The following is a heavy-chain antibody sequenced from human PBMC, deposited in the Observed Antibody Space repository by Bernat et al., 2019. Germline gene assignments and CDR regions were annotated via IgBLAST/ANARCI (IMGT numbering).Heavy chain of an antibody. CDR3: ARVRSTSRNFDC. Sequence: EVQLVESGGGLVQPGGSLRLSCAASGFTFRGYWMTWVRQAPGKGLEWVANIKQDGSEKYYVDSVKGRFTTSRDNAKNSLDLQMNSLRAEDTAVYYCARVRSTSRNFDCWGQGTLVTVSS. CDR1: GFTFRGYW. CDR2: IKQDGSEK. V-gene: IGHV3-7*03. J-gene: IGHJ4*02. D-gene: IGHD2-2*01.